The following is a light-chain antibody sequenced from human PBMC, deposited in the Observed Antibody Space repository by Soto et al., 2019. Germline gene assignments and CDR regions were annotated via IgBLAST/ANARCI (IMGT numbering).Light chain of an antibody. Sequence: QSLLDQPASVSGSPGQSITISCTGTIGFVGSFSLVSWYQRHPGKAPKVMISEGHRRPSGVPDRLSGSTSVNSTSLTISGLQADDEADYYCCLYIGATTYAFGTGTKVTVL. J-gene: IGLJ1*01. CDR3: CLYIGATTYA. CDR1: IGFVGSFSL. V-gene: IGLV2-23*01. CDR2: EGH.